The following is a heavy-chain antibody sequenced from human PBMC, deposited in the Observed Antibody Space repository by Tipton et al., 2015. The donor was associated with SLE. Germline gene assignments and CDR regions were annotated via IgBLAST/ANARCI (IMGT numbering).Heavy chain of an antibody. CDR1: GGSVSTSF. CDR3: AQRPSFLTGHYTD. J-gene: IGHJ4*02. V-gene: IGHV4-59*02. Sequence: TLSLTCSISGGSVSTSFWSWIRQPPGKGLEWVGYIYYSGSANYNPSLNSRVSISVDTSHNQFSLKLTSVTAADTAMYYCAQRPSFLTGHYTDWGQGTLVTVSS. D-gene: IGHD3/OR15-3a*01. CDR2: IYYSGSA.